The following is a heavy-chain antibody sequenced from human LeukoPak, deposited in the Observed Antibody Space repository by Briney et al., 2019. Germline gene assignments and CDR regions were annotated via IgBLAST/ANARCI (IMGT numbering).Heavy chain of an antibody. V-gene: IGHV3-30-3*01. CDR1: GFTFSSYA. D-gene: IGHD3-3*01. CDR2: ISYDGSNK. Sequence: GGSLRLSCAASGFTFSSYAMHWVRQAPGKGLEWVAVISYDGSNKYYADSVKGRFTISRDNSKNTLYLQMNSLRAEDTAVYYCARGVTIFGVRSNYPFDYWGQGTLVTVSS. CDR3: ARGVTIFGVRSNYPFDY. J-gene: IGHJ4*02.